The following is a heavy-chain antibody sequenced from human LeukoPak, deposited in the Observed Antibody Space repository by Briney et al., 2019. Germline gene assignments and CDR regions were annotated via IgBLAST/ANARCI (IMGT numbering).Heavy chain of an antibody. Sequence: SGGSLRLSCAASGFIFSDYYMTWLRHAPGKGLVWVSRIKTDGISTSYPDSVKGRFTISRDNAKNTLYLQMNSLRAEDTAVYYCAREGGAFDIWGQGTMVTVSS. D-gene: IGHD3-16*01. V-gene: IGHV3-74*01. CDR2: IKTDGIST. CDR3: AREGGAFDI. CDR1: GFIFSDYY. J-gene: IGHJ3*02.